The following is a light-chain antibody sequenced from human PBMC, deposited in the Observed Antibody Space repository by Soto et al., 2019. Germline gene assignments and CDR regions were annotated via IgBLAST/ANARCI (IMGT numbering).Light chain of an antibody. CDR3: LQEYTYPLT. Sequence: AIQMTQSPSSLSASVGDRVTITCRASRDIRNDLGWFQQKPGKAPRLLIYGASTIHSGVPSRFSGSGSGTDFTLTISSLQSEDFATYYCLQEYTYPLTFGGGTTVGIK. CDR2: GAS. J-gene: IGKJ4*01. V-gene: IGKV1-6*02. CDR1: RDIRND.